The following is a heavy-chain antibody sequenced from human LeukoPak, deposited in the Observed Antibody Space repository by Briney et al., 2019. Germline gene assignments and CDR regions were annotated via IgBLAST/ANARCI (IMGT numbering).Heavy chain of an antibody. Sequence: SVKVSCKASGGTFSSYAISWVRQAPGQGLVWMGRIIPILGIANYAQKFQGRVTITADKSTSTAYMELSSLRSEDTAVYYCARGSESPGDESPLDYWGQGTLVTVSS. CDR3: ARGSESPGDESPLDY. CDR1: GGTFSSYA. CDR2: IIPILGIA. J-gene: IGHJ4*02. D-gene: IGHD4-17*01. V-gene: IGHV1-69*04.